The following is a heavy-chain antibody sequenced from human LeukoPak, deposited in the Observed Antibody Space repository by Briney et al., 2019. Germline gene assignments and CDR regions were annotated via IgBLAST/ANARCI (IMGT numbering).Heavy chain of an antibody. Sequence: AAVKVSCKASGGTLSSYTISWVRQAPGQGGEWMGRIFPILGIANYAQKFQGRVTITADKSTSTAYMELSSLRSEDTAVYYCARTLPYSSSSFDYFDYWGQGTLVTVSS. D-gene: IGHD6-6*01. CDR3: ARTLPYSSSSFDYFDY. V-gene: IGHV1-69*02. J-gene: IGHJ4*02. CDR1: GGTLSSYT. CDR2: IFPILGIA.